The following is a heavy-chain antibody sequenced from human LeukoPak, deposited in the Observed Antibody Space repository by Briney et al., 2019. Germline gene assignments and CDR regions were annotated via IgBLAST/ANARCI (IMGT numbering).Heavy chain of an antibody. CDR3: ARNPTTVITPRAFDY. V-gene: IGHV3-30-3*01. D-gene: IGHD4-23*01. Sequence: GGSLRLSCAASGFTFSSYAMHWVRQAPGKGLEWVAVISHDGSNKYYADSVKGRFTISRDNSKNTLYLQMNSLRAEDTAVYYCARNPTTVITPRAFDYWGQGTLVTVSS. CDR1: GFTFSSYA. J-gene: IGHJ4*02. CDR2: ISHDGSNK.